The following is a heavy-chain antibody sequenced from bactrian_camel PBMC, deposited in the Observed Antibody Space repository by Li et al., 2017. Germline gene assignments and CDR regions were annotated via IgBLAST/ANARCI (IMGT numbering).Heavy chain of an antibody. V-gene: IGHV3-2*01. Sequence: HVQLVESGGGLVQPGGSLRLSCAGSGFAVSNYYVTWVRQAPGKGLEWIASFTRDGRNTYYTDSVKGRFTISRDNAKNTLYLQLNNLKTEDTAMYYCAKHSVPAGLGQGTQVTV. CDR1: GFAVSNYY. J-gene: IGHJ4*01. CDR2: FTRDGRNT. D-gene: IGHD5*01.